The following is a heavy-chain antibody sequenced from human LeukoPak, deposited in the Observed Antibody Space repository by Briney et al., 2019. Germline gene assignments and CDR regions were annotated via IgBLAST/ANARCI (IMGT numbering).Heavy chain of an antibody. V-gene: IGHV5-51*01. D-gene: IGHD4-11*01. J-gene: IGHJ4*02. CDR3: ARNPTYSKHDY. CDR1: GYTFTNYH. CDR2: INPGGSDT. Sequence: GDSLKISCKASGYTFTNYHIAWVRQMAGEGLEWMVIINPGGSDTRYSPSFQGHVTISVDKSINTAYLQWSSLKASDTAIYYCARNPTYSKHDYWGQGTLVTVPS.